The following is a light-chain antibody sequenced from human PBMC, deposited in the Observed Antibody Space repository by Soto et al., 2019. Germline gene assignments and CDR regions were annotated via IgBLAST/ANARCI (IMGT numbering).Light chain of an antibody. CDR3: QQTYSSPEFT. Sequence: IQMTQSPSSLSASVGDRVTITCRASQNIKTYVNWYQQKPGKAPKLLIYAASTLQSGVPSRFSGSGSGTDFTLTINSLQPEDFATYYCQQTYSSPEFTFGGGTKVEI. CDR1: QNIKTY. J-gene: IGKJ4*01. CDR2: AAS. V-gene: IGKV1-39*01.